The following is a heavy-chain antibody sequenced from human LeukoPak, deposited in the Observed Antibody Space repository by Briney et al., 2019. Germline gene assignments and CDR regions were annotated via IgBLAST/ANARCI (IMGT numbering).Heavy chain of an antibody. J-gene: IGHJ4*02. CDR3: ANGGGFGELLKWEN. D-gene: IGHD3-10*01. V-gene: IGHV1-2*02. CDR2: INPNSGGT. Sequence: ASVKVSCKASGYTFTGYYMHWVRQAPGQGREGMGWINPNSGGTNYAQKFQGRVTMTRDTSISTAYMELSRLRSDDTAVYYCANGGGFGELLKWENWGQGTLVTVSS. CDR1: GYTFTGYY.